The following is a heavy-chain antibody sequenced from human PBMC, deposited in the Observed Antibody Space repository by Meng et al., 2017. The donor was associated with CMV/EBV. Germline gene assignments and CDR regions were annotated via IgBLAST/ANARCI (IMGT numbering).Heavy chain of an antibody. CDR1: GYSFSSYY. CDR2: INPNSGGT. J-gene: IGHJ4*02. V-gene: IGHV1-2*02. Sequence: SCQASGYSFSSYYVQWVRQAPGQGLGWMGRINPNSGGTNFAQKFQGRVTMTRDTSISTAYMELSRLRSDDTAVYYCARVLRQTSDFDDWGQGTLVTVSS. D-gene: IGHD1-7*01. CDR3: ARVLRQTSDFDD.